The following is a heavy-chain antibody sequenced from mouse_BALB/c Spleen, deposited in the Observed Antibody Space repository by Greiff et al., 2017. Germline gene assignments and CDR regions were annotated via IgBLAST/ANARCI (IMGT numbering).Heavy chain of an antibody. CDR1: GFTFSSYG. Sequence: DVMLVESGGGLVQPGGSLKLSCAASGFTFSSYGMSWVRQTPDKRLELVATINSNGGSTYYPDSVKGRFTISRDNAKNTLYLQMSSLKSEDTAMYYCARDPSYYYGSSHWYFDVWGAGTTVTVSS. J-gene: IGHJ1*01. CDR2: INSNGGST. D-gene: IGHD1-1*01. CDR3: ARDPSYYYGSSHWYFDV. V-gene: IGHV5-6-3*01.